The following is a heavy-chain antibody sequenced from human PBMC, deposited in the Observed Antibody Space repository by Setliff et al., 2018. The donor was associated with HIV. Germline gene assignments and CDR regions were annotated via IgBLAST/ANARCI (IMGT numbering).Heavy chain of an antibody. CDR1: GNSIRSQF. V-gene: IGHV4-4*08. J-gene: IGHJ4*02. CDR2: IETTGTV. D-gene: IGHD1-26*01. CDR3: ARPVEMANREFDY. Sequence: SETLSLTCNLSGNSIRSQFWTWIRQTPGKGLEWIASIETTGTVNYSPSLKSRVSISLDPSKNQFSLKLSSVTAADTAVYYCARPVEMANREFDYWGQGTLVTVSS.